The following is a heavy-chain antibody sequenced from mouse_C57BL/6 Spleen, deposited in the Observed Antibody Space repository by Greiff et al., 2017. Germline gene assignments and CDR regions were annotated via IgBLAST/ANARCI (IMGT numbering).Heavy chain of an antibody. CDR2: INPNNGGT. V-gene: IGHV1-22*01. D-gene: IGHD2-5*01. CDR3: ARGDSNYVRGFAY. CDR1: GYTFTDYN. J-gene: IGHJ3*01. Sequence: EVQLQQSGPELVKPGASVKMSCKASGYTFTDYNMHWVKQSHGKSLEWIGYINPNNGGTSYNQKFKDKATLTVNKSSSTAYMELRSRTSEESAVYYCARGDSNYVRGFAYWGQGTLVTVSA.